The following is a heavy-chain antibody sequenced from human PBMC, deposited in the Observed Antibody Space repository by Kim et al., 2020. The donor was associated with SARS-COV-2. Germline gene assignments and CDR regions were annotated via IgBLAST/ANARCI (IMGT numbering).Heavy chain of an antibody. CDR1: GYSFTSYW. CDR3: ASRPVDYYGSGSFDY. Sequence: GESLKISCKGSGYSFTSYWIGWVRQMPGKGLEWMGIIYPGDSDTRYSPSFQGQVTISADKSISTAYLQWSSLKASDTAMYNCASRPVDYYGSGSFDYWGQGTLVTVSS. J-gene: IGHJ4*02. CDR2: IYPGDSDT. V-gene: IGHV5-51*01. D-gene: IGHD3-10*01.